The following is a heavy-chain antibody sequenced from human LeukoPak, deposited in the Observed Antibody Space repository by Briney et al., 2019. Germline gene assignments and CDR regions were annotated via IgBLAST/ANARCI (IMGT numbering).Heavy chain of an antibody. CDR3: AKDQIAVAAQREGETYYFDY. J-gene: IGHJ4*02. Sequence: PGGSLRLSCAASGFTFDDYAMHWVRQAPGKGLEWVSLISWDGGSTYYADSVKGRFTISRDNSKNSLYLQMNSLRTEDTALYYCAKDQIAVAAQREGETYYFDYWGQGTLVTVSS. D-gene: IGHD6-19*01. V-gene: IGHV3-43D*03. CDR2: ISWDGGST. CDR1: GFTFDDYA.